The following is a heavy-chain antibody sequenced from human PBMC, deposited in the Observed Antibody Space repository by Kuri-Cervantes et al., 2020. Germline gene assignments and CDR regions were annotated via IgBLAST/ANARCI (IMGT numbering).Heavy chain of an antibody. D-gene: IGHD2-15*01. Sequence: ESLKISCAASGFTFSSYAMHWIRQPPGKGLEWIGEINHSGSTNYNPSLKSRVTISVDTSKNQFSLKLSSVTAADTAVYYCARAVMVVATNAFDIWGQGTMVTVSS. V-gene: IGHV4-34*01. CDR1: GFTFSSYA. CDR2: INHSGST. J-gene: IGHJ3*02. CDR3: ARAVMVVATNAFDI.